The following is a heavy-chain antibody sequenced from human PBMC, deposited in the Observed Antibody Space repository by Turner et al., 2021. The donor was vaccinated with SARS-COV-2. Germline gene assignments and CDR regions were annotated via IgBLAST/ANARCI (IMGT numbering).Heavy chain of an antibody. D-gene: IGHD5-18*01. V-gene: IGHV4-59*08. CDR3: ARQVRGYSYAFSFDY. CDR2: IHYSGST. J-gene: IGHJ4*02. CDR1: GGSISSYY. Sequence: QVQLQESGPGLVKPSETLSLTCTVSGGSISSYYWSWIRQPPGKGLEWIGYIHYSGSTNYNPSLKSRVTISVDTSKNQFSLKLSSVTAADTAVYYCARQVRGYSYAFSFDYWGQGTLVTVSS.